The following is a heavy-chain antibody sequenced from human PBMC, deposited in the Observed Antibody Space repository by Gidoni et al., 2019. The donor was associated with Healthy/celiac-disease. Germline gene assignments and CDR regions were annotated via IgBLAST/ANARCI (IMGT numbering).Heavy chain of an antibody. D-gene: IGHD2-15*01. CDR1: GYTFNSYD. CDR3: ARGQIAARRDYYYGMDV. CDR2: MNPNSGNT. Sequence: QVQLVQSGAEVKKPGASVKVSCKASGYTFNSYDINWVRQATGQGLEWMGWMNPNSGNTGYAQKFQGRVTMTRNTSISTAYMELSSLRSEDTAVYYCARGQIAARRDYYYGMDVWGQGTTVTVSS. V-gene: IGHV1-8*01. J-gene: IGHJ6*02.